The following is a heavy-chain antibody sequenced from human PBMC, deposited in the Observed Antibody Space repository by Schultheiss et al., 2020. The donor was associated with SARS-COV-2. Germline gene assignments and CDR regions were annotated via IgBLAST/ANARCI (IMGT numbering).Heavy chain of an antibody. J-gene: IGHJ4*02. Sequence: SVKVSCKASGGTFSSYAISWVRQAPGQGLEWMGGIIPIFGPANYAQKFQGRVTMTRDTSTSTVYMELRSLRSDDTAVYYCASQQENDSSFDYWGQGTLVTVSS. D-gene: IGHD3-22*01. CDR1: GGTFSSYA. CDR3: ASQQENDSSFDY. V-gene: IGHV1-69*05. CDR2: IIPIFGPA.